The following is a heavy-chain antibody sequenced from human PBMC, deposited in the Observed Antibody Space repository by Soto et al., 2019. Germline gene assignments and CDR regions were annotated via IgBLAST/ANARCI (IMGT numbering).Heavy chain of an antibody. V-gene: IGHV4-59*01. Sequence: PSXTLSLTCTVSGGAISTYYCSWIRQPPVNGLEWIGYIYYSGSTNYNPSLKSRVTISVDTSKNQFSLKLSSVTAADTAVYYCARAGAATLSDYWGQGTLVTVSS. CDR2: IYYSGST. CDR1: GGAISTYY. J-gene: IGHJ4*02. D-gene: IGHD2-15*01. CDR3: ARAGAATLSDY.